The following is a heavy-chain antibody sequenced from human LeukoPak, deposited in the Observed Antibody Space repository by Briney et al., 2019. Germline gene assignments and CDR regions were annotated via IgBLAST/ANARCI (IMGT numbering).Heavy chain of an antibody. D-gene: IGHD4-17*01. CDR2: IYYSGST. CDR3: ARNYGDYFSPDAFDI. J-gene: IGHJ3*02. CDR1: GGSISSSSYY. Sequence: TSETLSLTCTISGGSISSSSYYWGWIRQPPGKGLEWIGSIYYSGSTYYNPSLKSRVTISVDTSKNQFSLKLSSVTAADTAVYYCARNYGDYFSPDAFDIWGQGTMVTVSS. V-gene: IGHV4-39*07.